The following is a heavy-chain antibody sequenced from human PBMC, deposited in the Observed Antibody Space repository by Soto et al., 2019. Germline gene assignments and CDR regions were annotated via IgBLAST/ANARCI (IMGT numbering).Heavy chain of an antibody. D-gene: IGHD2-15*01. CDR3: AHRRAYCSGGSCYSILFDP. Sequence: GSGPTLVNPTQTLTLTCTFSGFSLSTSGVGVGWIRQPPGKALEWLALIYWDDDKRYSPSLKSRLTITKDTSKNQVVLTMTNMDPVDTATYYCAHRRAYCSGGSCYSILFDPWGQGTLVTVSS. V-gene: IGHV2-5*02. CDR2: IYWDDDK. J-gene: IGHJ5*02. CDR1: GFSLSTSGVG.